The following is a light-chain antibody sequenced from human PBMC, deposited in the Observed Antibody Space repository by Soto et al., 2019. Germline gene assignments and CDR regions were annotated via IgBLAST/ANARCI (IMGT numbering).Light chain of an antibody. V-gene: IGLV2-11*01. CDR3: CSSAGSYTSV. J-gene: IGLJ3*02. CDR1: SSDVGGYNY. Sequence: QSALTQPRSVSGSPGQSVTISCTGTSSDVGGYNYVSWYQQHPGKAPKLMIYDVSKRPSGVPDRFSGSKSGNTASLTISVLQAEEEAHYYCCSSAGSYTSVFGGGTKLTVL. CDR2: DVS.